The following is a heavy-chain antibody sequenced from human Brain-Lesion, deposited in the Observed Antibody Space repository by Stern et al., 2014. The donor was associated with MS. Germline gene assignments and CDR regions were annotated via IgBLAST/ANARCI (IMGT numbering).Heavy chain of an antibody. V-gene: IGHV4-39*05. CDR2: IYYSGNT. CDR3: AGEEDIRYCSGGSCTGNWFDP. Sequence: LVESGPGLVKPSETPSLTCTVAGGSVSSTSYAWAWIRQPPGKGLEWIGTIYYSGNTYYSPSLKSRIHISLDTSKNQFFLQPRSVTAADTAVYYCAGEEDIRYCSGGSCTGNWFDPWGQGTLVTVSS. CDR1: GGSVSSTSYA. D-gene: IGHD2-15*01. J-gene: IGHJ5*02.